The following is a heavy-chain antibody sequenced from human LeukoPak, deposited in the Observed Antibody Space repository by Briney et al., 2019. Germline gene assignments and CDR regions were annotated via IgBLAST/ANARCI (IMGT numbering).Heavy chain of an antibody. CDR2: IYSGGST. Sequence: GGSLRLSCAASGFTVSSNYMSWVRQAPGKGVEWVSVIYSGGSTYSADSVKGRFTISRDNSKNTLYLQMNSLRAEDTAVYYCARVRSYGTFDYWGQGTLVTVSS. CDR3: ARVRSYGTFDY. D-gene: IGHD5-18*01. CDR1: GFTVSSNY. V-gene: IGHV3-53*01. J-gene: IGHJ4*02.